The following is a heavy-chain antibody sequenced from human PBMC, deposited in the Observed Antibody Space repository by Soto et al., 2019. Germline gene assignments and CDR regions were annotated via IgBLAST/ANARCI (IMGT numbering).Heavy chain of an antibody. CDR3: ARTYDSSGYYSTYYYYGMDV. V-gene: IGHV1-69*01. Sequence: QVQLVQSGAEVKKPGSSVKVSCKASGGSFKNYAITWVRQAPGQGLEWVGGIIPIFGTANYAQKFQGRVTITADESTSTAYMELSSLRSEDTAVYYCARTYDSSGYYSTYYYYGMDVWGQGTTVTVSS. D-gene: IGHD3-22*01. J-gene: IGHJ6*02. CDR2: IIPIFGTA. CDR1: GGSFKNYA.